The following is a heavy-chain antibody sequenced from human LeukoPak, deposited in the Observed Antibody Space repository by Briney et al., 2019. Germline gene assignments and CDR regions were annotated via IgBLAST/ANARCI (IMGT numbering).Heavy chain of an antibody. D-gene: IGHD3-10*01. CDR2: ISGSGSII. Sequence: PGGSLRLSCAASGFTFSDYYMNWIRQAPGKGLEWISYISGSGSIIYYADSVKGRFTISRDNSKNTLYLQMNSLRAEDTAVYYCARDLVYGSGSYPQPGDYWGQGTLVTVSS. J-gene: IGHJ4*02. CDR3: ARDLVYGSGSYPQPGDY. V-gene: IGHV3-11*04. CDR1: GFTFSDYY.